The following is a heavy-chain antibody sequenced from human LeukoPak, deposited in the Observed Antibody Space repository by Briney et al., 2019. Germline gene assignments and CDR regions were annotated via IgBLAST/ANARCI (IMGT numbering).Heavy chain of an antibody. CDR2: MNTKSGNT. Sequence: GASVKVSCRASGYTFTRYDINWVRQATGQGLEWMGWMNTKSGNTGHAQKFQGRVTITRDTSINTVYMELSSLRLEDTAVCFCARVDGSPDYWGQGTLVTVSS. D-gene: IGHD5-24*01. CDR1: GYTFTRYD. V-gene: IGHV1-8*03. J-gene: IGHJ4*02. CDR3: ARVDGSPDY.